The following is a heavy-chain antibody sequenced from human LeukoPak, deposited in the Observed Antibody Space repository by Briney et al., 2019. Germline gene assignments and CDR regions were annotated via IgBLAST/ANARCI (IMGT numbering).Heavy chain of an antibody. Sequence: TGGSLRLSCAASGFTFSIYAMSWVRQAPGRGLEWVSYISSRSSSTYYADSAKGRFTISRDNSKNTLYLQLNSLRAEDTAVYYCAKDQLRFFDWLLDYFDYWGQGTLVTVSS. CDR2: ISSRSSST. V-gene: IGHV3-23*01. D-gene: IGHD3-9*01. CDR3: AKDQLRFFDWLLDYFDY. J-gene: IGHJ4*02. CDR1: GFTFSIYA.